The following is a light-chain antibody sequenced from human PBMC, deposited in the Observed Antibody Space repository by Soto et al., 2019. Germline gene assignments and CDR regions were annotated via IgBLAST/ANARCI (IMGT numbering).Light chain of an antibody. Sequence: EIVLTQSPGTLSLSPGERATLSCRASQSVSSSYLAWYQQKPGQAPRLLIYGASSRATGIPDRFSGSGSGTDFTLTISRLEPGDCGVYYCQQYGSSPLTFGGGTKVEIK. V-gene: IGKV3-20*01. CDR2: GAS. CDR3: QQYGSSPLT. CDR1: QSVSSSY. J-gene: IGKJ4*01.